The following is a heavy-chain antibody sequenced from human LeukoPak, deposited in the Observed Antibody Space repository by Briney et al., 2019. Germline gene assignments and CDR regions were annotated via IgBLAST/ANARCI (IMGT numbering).Heavy chain of an antibody. Sequence: GSLRLSCAASGFTFSSYWMSWVRPAPGKGLEWVANIKQDGSEKYYVDSVKGRFTISRDNAKNSLYLQMNSLRAEDTAVYYCARERTRGYSYGSDFDYWGQGTLVTVSS. D-gene: IGHD5-18*01. CDR3: ARERTRGYSYGSDFDY. CDR1: GFTFSSYW. CDR2: IKQDGSEK. J-gene: IGHJ4*02. V-gene: IGHV3-7*01.